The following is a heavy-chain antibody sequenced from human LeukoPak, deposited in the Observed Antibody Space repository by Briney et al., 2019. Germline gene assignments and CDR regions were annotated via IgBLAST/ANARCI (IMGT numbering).Heavy chain of an antibody. Sequence: PSETLSLTCTVSGGSISSGDYYWSWIRQPPGKGLEWIGYIYYSGSTYYNPSLKSRVTISVDTSKNQFSLKLSSVTAADTAVYYCARDLAYCGGDCYSGAIWGQGTMVTVSS. J-gene: IGHJ3*02. CDR1: GGSISSGDYY. D-gene: IGHD2-21*02. CDR2: IYYSGST. V-gene: IGHV4-30-4*01. CDR3: ARDLAYCGGDCYSGAI.